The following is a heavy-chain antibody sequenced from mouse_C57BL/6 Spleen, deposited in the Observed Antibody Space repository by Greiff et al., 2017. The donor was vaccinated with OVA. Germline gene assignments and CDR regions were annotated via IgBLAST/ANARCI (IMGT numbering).Heavy chain of an antibody. D-gene: IGHD2-1*01. CDR3: AREVYYGNY. V-gene: IGHV1-82*01. CDR2: IYPGDGDT. J-gene: IGHJ2*01. CDR1: GYAFSSSW. Sequence: VQLQQSGPELVKPGASVKISCKASGYAFSSSWMNWVKQRPGKGLEWIGRIYPGDGDTNYNGKFKGKATLTADKSSSTAYMQLSSLTSEDSAVYFCAREVYYGNYWGQGTTLTVSS.